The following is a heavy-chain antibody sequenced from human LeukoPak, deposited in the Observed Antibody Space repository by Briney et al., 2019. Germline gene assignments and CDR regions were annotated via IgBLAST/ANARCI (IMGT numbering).Heavy chain of an antibody. D-gene: IGHD6-13*01. Sequence: GGSLRLFCAASGFIFSGYPMRWVRQAPGKGLEWVSAISGSAGTTYYADSVKGRFTISRDNSKNTLYLQMNSLRAEDTAVYYCAKLSSWTDRNFDYWGQGTLVTVSS. V-gene: IGHV3-23*01. CDR3: AKLSSWTDRNFDY. CDR2: ISGSAGTT. J-gene: IGHJ4*02. CDR1: GFIFSGYP.